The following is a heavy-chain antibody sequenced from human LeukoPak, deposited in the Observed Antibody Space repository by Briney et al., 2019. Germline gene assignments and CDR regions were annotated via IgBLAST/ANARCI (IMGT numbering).Heavy chain of an antibody. V-gene: IGHV3-30*02. CDR3: AKELTKGYDILTGYDY. J-gene: IGHJ4*02. Sequence: GGSLRLSCAASGFTFSSYGMHWVRQAPGKGLEWVAFIRYDGSNKYYADSVKGRFTISRDNSKNTLYLQMNSLRAEDTAVYYCAKELTKGYDILTGYDYWGQGTLVTVSS. D-gene: IGHD3-9*01. CDR1: GFTFSSYG. CDR2: IRYDGSNK.